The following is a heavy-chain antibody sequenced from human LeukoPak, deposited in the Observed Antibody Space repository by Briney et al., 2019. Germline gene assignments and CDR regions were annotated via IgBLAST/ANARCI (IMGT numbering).Heavy chain of an antibody. D-gene: IGHD2-2*01. J-gene: IGHJ4*02. CDR3: ARRYCNSTSCYSPLFDD. V-gene: IGHV5-51*01. CDR1: GYSFTRYW. Sequence: GEALKISCNGSGYSFTRYWIGWVRQMPGKGLEWMSSIYPGDSDTRYSPSFQGQVTISADKSINTAYLQWSSLKASDTSMYYCARRYCNSTSCYSPLFDDWGQGTLVTVSS. CDR2: IYPGDSDT.